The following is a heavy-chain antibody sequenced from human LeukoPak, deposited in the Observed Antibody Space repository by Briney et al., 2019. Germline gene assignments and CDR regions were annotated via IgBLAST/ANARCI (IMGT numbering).Heavy chain of an antibody. D-gene: IGHD6-13*01. V-gene: IGHV4-34*01. CDR1: GGSFSGYY. CDR3: ATLLIAAAGKGWFDP. Sequence: PSETLCLTCAVYGGSFSGYYWSWIRQPPGKGLEWIGGINHSGSTNYNPSHKSRVTISVDTSKNQFSLKLSSVTAADTAVYYCATLLIAAAGKGWFDPWGQGTLVTVSS. J-gene: IGHJ5*02. CDR2: INHSGST.